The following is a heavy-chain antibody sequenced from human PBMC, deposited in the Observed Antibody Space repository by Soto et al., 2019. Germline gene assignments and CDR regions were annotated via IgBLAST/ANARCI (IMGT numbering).Heavy chain of an antibody. CDR3: AKGPRNWGVDY. V-gene: IGHV1-8*01. D-gene: IGHD7-27*01. Sequence: QVQLVQSGAEVKKPGASVKVSCKASTYTFTNYDINWFRQATGQGVEWMGWMNPTNGNTGYAQNFQGRVTRTRSTSTTSAYMELSSLGSEDTAGYHCAKGPRNWGVDYGGQGTLVTVSS. CDR2: MNPTNGNT. CDR1: TYTFTNYD. J-gene: IGHJ4*02.